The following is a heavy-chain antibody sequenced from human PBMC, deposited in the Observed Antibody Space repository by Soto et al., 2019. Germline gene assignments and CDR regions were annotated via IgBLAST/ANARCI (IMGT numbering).Heavy chain of an antibody. CDR1: GFSFSIYW. V-gene: IGHV3-7*03. Sequence: GVLRLSCAASGFSFSIYWMSWVRQAPGKGLEWLGNIKHDGSDKYYVDSVKGRFTISRDNAKNSLYLQMNSLRAEDTALYYCARDLGPYYFDYWGQGTLVTVSS. J-gene: IGHJ4*02. CDR3: ARDLGPYYFDY. CDR2: IKHDGSDK.